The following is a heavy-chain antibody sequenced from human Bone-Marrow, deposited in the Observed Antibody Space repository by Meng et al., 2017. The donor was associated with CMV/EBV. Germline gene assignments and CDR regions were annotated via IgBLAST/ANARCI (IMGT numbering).Heavy chain of an antibody. CDR2: INPNSGGT. Sequence: ASVKVSCKASGYTFTGYYMHWVRQAPGQGLEWMGWINPNSGGTNYAQKFQGRVTMTRDTSISTAYMELSRLRSDDTAVYYCARGVSNSWNKLHYYYYYGMDVWGQGTTVTVSS. D-gene: IGHD6-13*01. CDR1: GYTFTGYY. CDR3: ARGVSNSWNKLHYYYYYGMDV. V-gene: IGHV1-2*02. J-gene: IGHJ6*02.